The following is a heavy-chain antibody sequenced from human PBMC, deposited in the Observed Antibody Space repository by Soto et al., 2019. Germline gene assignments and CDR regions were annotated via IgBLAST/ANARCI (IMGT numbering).Heavy chain of an antibody. J-gene: IGHJ4*02. D-gene: IGHD5-12*01. CDR2: ISGSGGST. CDR3: AKDRRRGYSGYLYDY. V-gene: IGHV3-23*01. Sequence: GGSLRLSCAASGFTFSSYAMSWVRQAPGKGLEWVSAISGSGGSTYYADSVKGRFTISRDNSKNTLYLQMNSLRAEDTAVYYCAKDRRRGYSGYLYDYWGQGTLVTVSS. CDR1: GFTFSSYA.